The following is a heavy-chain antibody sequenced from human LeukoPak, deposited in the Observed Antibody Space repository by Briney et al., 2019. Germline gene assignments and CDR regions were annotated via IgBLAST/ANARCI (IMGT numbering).Heavy chain of an antibody. V-gene: IGHV3-33*01. CDR1: GFTFSSYG. D-gene: IGHD6-13*01. J-gene: IGHJ4*02. Sequence: GGSLRLSCPASGFTFSSYGMHWVRQAPGKGLEWVAMIWYDGSNMYYADSVKGRFTISRDNSKNTVFLQMNSPRAEDTGVYYCARGGCARSSCYDNWGQGTLVTVSS. CDR3: ARGGCARSSCYDN. CDR2: IWYDGSNM.